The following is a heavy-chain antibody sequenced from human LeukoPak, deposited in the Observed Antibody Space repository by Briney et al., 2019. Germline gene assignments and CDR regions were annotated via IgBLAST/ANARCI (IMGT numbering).Heavy chain of an antibody. CDR2: ISGSGGST. D-gene: IGHD3-10*01. CDR3: AKDDAWLRFGE. J-gene: IGHJ4*02. CDR1: GFTFSSYA. V-gene: IGHV3-23*01. Sequence: GGSLRLSCAASGFTFSSYAMSWVRQAPGKGLEWVSAISGSGGSTYYADSVKGRFTISRDNSKNTLYLEVFSLTAEDTAVYYCAKDDAWLRFGEWSQGTLVTVSS.